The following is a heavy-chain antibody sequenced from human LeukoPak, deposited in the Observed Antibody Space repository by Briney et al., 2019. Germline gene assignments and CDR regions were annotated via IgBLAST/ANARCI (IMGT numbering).Heavy chain of an antibody. CDR2: ISGSGGST. D-gene: IGHD4-11*01. J-gene: IGHJ4*02. CDR3: AKRGSDYSDYAAKYFDY. CDR1: GFTFSSYA. Sequence: GGSLRLSCAASGFTFSSYAMSWVRQAPGKGLEWVSAISGSGGSTYYADSVKGRFTISRDNSKNTLYLQMNSLRAEDTAVYYCAKRGSDYSDYAAKYFDYWAREPWSPSPQ. V-gene: IGHV3-23*01.